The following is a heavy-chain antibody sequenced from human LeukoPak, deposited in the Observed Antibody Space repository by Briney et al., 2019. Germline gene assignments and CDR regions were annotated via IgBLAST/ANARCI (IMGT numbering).Heavy chain of an antibody. Sequence: SETLSLTCAVYGGSFSGYYWSWIRQPPGKGLEWVGEINHSGSSNYNPSLKSRVTISVDTSKNQFSLKLSSVTAADTAVYYCARVKYYYGSGSYYKPPYFDCWGQGTLVTVSS. V-gene: IGHV4-34*01. CDR3: ARVKYYYGSGSYYKPPYFDC. D-gene: IGHD3-10*01. J-gene: IGHJ4*02. CDR1: GGSFSGYY. CDR2: INHSGSS.